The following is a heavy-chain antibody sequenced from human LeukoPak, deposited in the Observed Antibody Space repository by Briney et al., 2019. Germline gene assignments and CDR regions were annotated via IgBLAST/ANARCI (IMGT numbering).Heavy chain of an antibody. D-gene: IGHD5/OR15-5a*01. CDR2: TYYISKWHY. V-gene: IGHV6-1*01. J-gene: IGHJ6*03. Sequence: SQTLSLTCAISGDSVSRNSAAWNWISQSPSRGLEGVGRTYYISKWHYDYAASVKCRITINRDTSKKHFSLQLSSLTSEDTAVYYCAQFYSVRLAPESYYSSYVDVWGKGTTITVSS. CDR3: AQFYSVRLAPESYYSSYVDV. CDR1: GDSVSRNSAA.